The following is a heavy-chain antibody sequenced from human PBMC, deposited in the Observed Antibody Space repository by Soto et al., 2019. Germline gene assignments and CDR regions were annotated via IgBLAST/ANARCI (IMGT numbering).Heavy chain of an antibody. V-gene: IGHV3-48*01. J-gene: IGHJ3*02. D-gene: IGHD4-17*01. CDR3: AREIPYGDYAFDI. Sequence: PGGSLRLSCAASGFTLSSYSINWVRQAPGKGLEWVSYISSSTRTIYYADSVKGRFTVSRDNARNSVYLQMNSLRAEDTAVYHCAREIPYGDYAFDIWGQGTVVTVSS. CDR1: GFTLSSYS. CDR2: ISSSTRTI.